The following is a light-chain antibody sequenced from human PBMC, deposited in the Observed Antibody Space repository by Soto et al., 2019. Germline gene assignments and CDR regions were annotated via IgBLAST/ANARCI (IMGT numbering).Light chain of an antibody. Sequence: QSVLTQPASVSGSPGQSITISCTGSSSDVGAYNFVSWYQHHPGKAPKLILYEVTTHPSGVSSRFSGSKSGNTASLTISGLQADDEANYYCSSYTSSNTPYVFXTGTKATVL. CDR2: EVT. CDR1: SSDVGAYNF. CDR3: SSYTSSNTPYV. J-gene: IGLJ1*01. V-gene: IGLV2-14*01.